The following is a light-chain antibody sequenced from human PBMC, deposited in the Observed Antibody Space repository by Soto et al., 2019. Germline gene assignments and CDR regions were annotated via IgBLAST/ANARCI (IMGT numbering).Light chain of an antibody. CDR3: QQYDSIPIT. CDR1: QSVLYSSNNKNY. V-gene: IGKV4-1*01. J-gene: IGKJ5*01. Sequence: DIVMTQSPDSLAVSLGERATINCKSSQSVLYSSNNKNYLAWYQQKAGQPPKMLIYWASTRESGVPDRFSGSGSGKDFTLTISRLEAEDVGIYYCQQYDSIPITFGQGTRLEIK. CDR2: WAS.